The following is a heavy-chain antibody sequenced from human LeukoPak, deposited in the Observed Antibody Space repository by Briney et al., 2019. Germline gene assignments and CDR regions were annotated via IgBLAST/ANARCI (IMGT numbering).Heavy chain of an antibody. CDR1: GFPFGDYY. Sequence: GGSLRLSCVASGFPFGDYYMSWIRQAPGEELDWVAYISGRGSDIYYADSVKGRFTISRDNARDSLHLQMNSLRAEDTAVYYCARGFDCSSTSCSCMDVWGQGTTVTVSS. CDR2: ISGRGSDI. CDR3: ARGFDCSSTSCSCMDV. D-gene: IGHD2-2*01. J-gene: IGHJ6*02. V-gene: IGHV3-11*01.